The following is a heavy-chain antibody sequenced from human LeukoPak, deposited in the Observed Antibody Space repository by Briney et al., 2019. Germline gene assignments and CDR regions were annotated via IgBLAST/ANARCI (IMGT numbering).Heavy chain of an antibody. V-gene: IGHV4-59*01. Sequence: SETLSFTCSVTGVSITDYYWSWIRQPPGKGLEWIGYIYYKGYTNYSPSLKSRVTISMDTSKSQFSLKLRSVTAADTAVYYCASTPLSDLDIWGQGTMVIVSS. J-gene: IGHJ3*02. CDR1: GVSITDYY. CDR2: IYYKGYT. CDR3: ASTPLSDLDI.